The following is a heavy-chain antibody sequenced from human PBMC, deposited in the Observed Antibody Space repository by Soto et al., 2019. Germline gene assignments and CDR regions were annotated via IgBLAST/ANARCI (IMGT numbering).Heavy chain of an antibody. CDR1: GFTFDDYA. CDR3: AKDIGEVVVVVAPTAGFDY. J-gene: IGHJ4*02. Sequence: EVQLVESGGGLVQPGRSLRLSCAASGFTFDDYAMHWVRQAPGKGLEWVSGISWNSGSIGYADSVKGRFTISRDNAKNSLYMQMNSLRAEDTALYYCAKDIGEVVVVVAPTAGFDYWGQGTLVTVSS. V-gene: IGHV3-9*01. D-gene: IGHD2-15*01. CDR2: ISWNSGSI.